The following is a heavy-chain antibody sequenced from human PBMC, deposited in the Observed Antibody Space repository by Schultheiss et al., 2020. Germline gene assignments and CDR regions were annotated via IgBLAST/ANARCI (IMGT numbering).Heavy chain of an antibody. CDR3: ARDPGEVVPTPYYGMDV. Sequence: SQTLSLTCTVSGDSISSYYWSWIRQPAGKGLEWIGYIYYSGSTHYNPSLKSRVTILVDTSKNQFSLKLSSVTAADTAVYYCARDPGEVVPTPYYGMDVWGQGTTVTVSS. V-gene: IGHV4-59*12. CDR1: GDSISSYY. J-gene: IGHJ6*02. CDR2: IYYSGST. D-gene: IGHD2-2*01.